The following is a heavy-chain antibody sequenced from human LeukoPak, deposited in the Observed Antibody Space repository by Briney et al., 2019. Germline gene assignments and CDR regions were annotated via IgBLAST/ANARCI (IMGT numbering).Heavy chain of an antibody. D-gene: IGHD3-3*01. CDR3: ARVSQYYDFWSGPSAFDI. V-gene: IGHV1-2*02. CDR1: GYTFTGYY. J-gene: IGHJ3*02. Sequence: ASVKVSCKASGYTFTGYYMHWVRQAPGQGLEWMGWINPNSGGTNYAQKFQGRVTMTGDTSISTAYMELSRLRSDDTAVYYCARVSQYYDFWSGPSAFDIWGQGTMVTVSS. CDR2: INPNSGGT.